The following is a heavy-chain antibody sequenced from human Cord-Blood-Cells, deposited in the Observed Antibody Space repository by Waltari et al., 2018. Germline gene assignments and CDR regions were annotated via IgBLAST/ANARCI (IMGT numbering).Heavy chain of an antibody. D-gene: IGHD1-26*01. J-gene: IGHJ5*02. CDR2: ISSSMSTI. Sequence: EVQLVESGGGLVQPGGSLRLSCAASGFTFSSYSMNWVGQAPGKGVEWVAYISSSMSTIYYADSVKGRFTISRDNAKNSLYLQMNSLRDEDTAVYYCARDWRVGANWFDPWGQGTLVTVSS. CDR1: GFTFSSYS. V-gene: IGHV3-48*02. CDR3: ARDWRVGANWFDP.